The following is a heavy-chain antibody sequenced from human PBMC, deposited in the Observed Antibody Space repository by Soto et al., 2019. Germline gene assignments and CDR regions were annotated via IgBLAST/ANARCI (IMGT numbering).Heavy chain of an antibody. V-gene: IGHV1-18*03. CDR3: ARDQGFRVVINSNWFDP. J-gene: IGHJ5*02. Sequence: EASVKVSCKASGYTFSRYGIMWVRQAPGQGLEWMGWISAYNGNTNSAEKLRGRLTMTTDASTTTAYMELRSLRSDDMAIYYCARDQGFRVVINSNWFDPWGQGTLVTVSS. D-gene: IGHD2-21*01. CDR1: GYTFSRYG. CDR2: ISAYNGNT.